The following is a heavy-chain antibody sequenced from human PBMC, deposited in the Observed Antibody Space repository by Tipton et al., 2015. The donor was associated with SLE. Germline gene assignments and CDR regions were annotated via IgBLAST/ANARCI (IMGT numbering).Heavy chain of an antibody. J-gene: IGHJ4*02. CDR2: IYTSGST. CDR3: VRGSTFYDF. D-gene: IGHD1-26*01. V-gene: IGHV4-4*08. Sequence: TLSLTCTVSGASISSDYWSWVRQPPGQGLEWIAYIYTSGSTNYNPSLKNRVTIFRDTSKNQFSLNLNSVTAADTAMYYCVRGSTFYDFWGQGTLVTVSS. CDR1: GASISSDY.